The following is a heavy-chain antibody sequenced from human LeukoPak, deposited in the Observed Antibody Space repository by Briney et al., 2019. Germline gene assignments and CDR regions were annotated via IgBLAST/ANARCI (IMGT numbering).Heavy chain of an antibody. CDR2: ISGSGGIT. CDR3: ARASSWYGVDP. CDR1: GFTFSSYG. D-gene: IGHD6-13*01. V-gene: IGHV3-23*01. J-gene: IGHJ5*02. Sequence: PGGSLRLSCAASGFTFSSYGMSWVRQAPGKGLEWVSAISGSGGITYYADSVKGRFTISRDNAKNSLYLQMNSLRAEDTAVYYCARASSWYGVDPWGQGTLVTASS.